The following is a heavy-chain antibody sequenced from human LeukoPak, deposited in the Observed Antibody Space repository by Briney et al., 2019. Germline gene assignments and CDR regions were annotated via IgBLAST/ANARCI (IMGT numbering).Heavy chain of an antibody. Sequence: PSETLSLTCTVSGGSISSSSYYWGWIRQPPGKGLEWIGNIYYSGSTYYNPSLKSRVTIAVDTSKSQFSLKLSSVTAADTAVYYCASGVVVITTRPFDYWGQGTLVTVSS. D-gene: IGHD3-22*01. V-gene: IGHV4-39*01. CDR1: GGSISSSSYY. CDR2: IYYSGST. CDR3: ASGVVVITTRPFDY. J-gene: IGHJ4*02.